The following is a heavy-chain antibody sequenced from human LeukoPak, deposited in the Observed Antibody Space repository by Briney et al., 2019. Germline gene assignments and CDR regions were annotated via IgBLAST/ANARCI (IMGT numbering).Heavy chain of an antibody. CDR2: IFYSGST. V-gene: IGHV4-39*01. CDR3: ARSLGIAVTESSCNRFDP. Sequence: SETLSLTWTVSGGSISSSSTSWGWIRQPPGKGLEWIGNIFYSGSTYYNPSLKSRVTISADTPNNQFSLNLSSVTAADTAIYYCARSLGIAVTESSCNRFDPWGQGTLVTVSS. D-gene: IGHD6-19*01. J-gene: IGHJ5*02. CDR1: GGSISSSSTS.